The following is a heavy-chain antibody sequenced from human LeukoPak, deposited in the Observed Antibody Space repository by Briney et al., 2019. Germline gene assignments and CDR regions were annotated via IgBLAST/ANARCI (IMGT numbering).Heavy chain of an antibody. D-gene: IGHD4-17*01. Sequence: GFLRLSCAGSGFIFRSHGMIWVRQAPGRGLEWVSYISPGGNTIYYADSMKGRFTVSRDDAKNSLSLHMNSLRAEDTAVYYCARVRGPTVTTMYFDYWGQGTLVTVSS. CDR1: GFIFRSHG. CDR2: ISPGGNTI. CDR3: ARVRGPTVTTMYFDY. J-gene: IGHJ4*02. V-gene: IGHV3-48*04.